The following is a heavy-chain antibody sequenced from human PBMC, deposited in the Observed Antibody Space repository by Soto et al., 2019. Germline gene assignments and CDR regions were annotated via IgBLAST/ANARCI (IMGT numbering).Heavy chain of an antibody. Sequence: GGSLRLSCAASGFSLSDFAVHWVRQTPGKGLDWLAVISTDGTNIYYGESVKGRFTISRDNSKNTVFLEMNSLGTEDTAFYYCARSTMTVVVPLAHWGKGTLVTVSS. J-gene: IGHJ4*02. CDR3: ARSTMTVVVPLAH. V-gene: IGHV3-30*04. CDR1: GFSLSDFA. D-gene: IGHD3-22*01. CDR2: ISTDGTNI.